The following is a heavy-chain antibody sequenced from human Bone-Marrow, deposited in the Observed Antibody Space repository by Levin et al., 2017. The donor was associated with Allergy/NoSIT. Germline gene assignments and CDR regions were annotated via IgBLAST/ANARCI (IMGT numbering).Heavy chain of an antibody. D-gene: IGHD3-16*01. J-gene: IGHJ4*02. CDR3: ARVYDSYYFDY. CDR2: ISYDGSDK. CDR1: GFTFSSYG. V-gene: IGHV3-30*03. Sequence: QAGGSLRLSCAASGFTFSSYGMHWVRQAPGKGLGWVALISYDGSDKYYADSVKGRFTISRDKSKNTVYLQMNSLRTEDTAVYYCARVYDSYYFDYWGQGTLVTVSS.